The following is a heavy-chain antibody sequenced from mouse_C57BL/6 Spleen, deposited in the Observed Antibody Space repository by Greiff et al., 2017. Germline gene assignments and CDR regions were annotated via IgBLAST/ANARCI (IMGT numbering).Heavy chain of an antibody. Sequence: EVQLQQSGPELVKPGASVKISCKASGYTFTDYYMNWVKQSNGKSLEWIGDINPNNGGTSYNQKFKGKATLTVDKSSSTAYMELRSLTSEDSAVYYCARSDYYGSSYGYFDVWGTGTTVTVSS. D-gene: IGHD1-1*01. V-gene: IGHV1-26*01. CDR3: ARSDYYGSSYGYFDV. CDR1: GYTFTDYY. J-gene: IGHJ1*03. CDR2: INPNNGGT.